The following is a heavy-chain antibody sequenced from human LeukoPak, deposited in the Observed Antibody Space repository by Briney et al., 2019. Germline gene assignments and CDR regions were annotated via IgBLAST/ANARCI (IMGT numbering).Heavy chain of an antibody. CDR3: ARDDSGYYYFDY. CDR1: GGSISSGDYY. J-gene: IGHJ4*02. Sequence: SQTLSLTCTVSGGSISSGDYYWSWIRQPPGKGLEWIGYIYYSGSTYYNPSLKSRVTISVDTSKNQFSLKLSSVTAADTAVYYCARDDSGYYYFDYWGQGTLVTVSS. V-gene: IGHV4-30-4*01. CDR2: IYYSGST. D-gene: IGHD3-22*01.